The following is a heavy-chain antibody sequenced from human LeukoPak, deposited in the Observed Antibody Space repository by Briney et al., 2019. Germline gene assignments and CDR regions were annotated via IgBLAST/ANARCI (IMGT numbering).Heavy chain of an antibody. CDR3: ARATKRYCSGTTCFPYWFDT. J-gene: IGHJ5*02. D-gene: IGHD2-2*01. V-gene: IGHV4-34*01. Sequence: SETLSLTCAVYGGSFSDYYWTWVRQPPGKGLEWIGEINHSGNTNYNPSLKSRVTISVDTSKKQFSLLLSSVTAAYTAVYFCARATKRYCSGTTCFPYWFDTWGQGTLATVSS. CDR2: INHSGNT. CDR1: GGSFSDYY.